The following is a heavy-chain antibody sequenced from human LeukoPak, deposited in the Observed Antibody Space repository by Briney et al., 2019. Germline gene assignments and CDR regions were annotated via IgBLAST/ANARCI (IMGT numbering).Heavy chain of an antibody. V-gene: IGHV3-23*01. CDR1: GFTFSSYG. CDR3: STGPRSLPY. D-gene: IGHD4-23*01. Sequence: GWSLRLSCAASGFTFSSYGMSWLRQAPGKGLEWVSAISGSGGSTYYADSVKGRFPISRDNAKNSLYLQMNSLRPEDTALYYCSTGPRSLPYWGPGTLVTVSS. CDR2: ISGSGGST. J-gene: IGHJ4*01.